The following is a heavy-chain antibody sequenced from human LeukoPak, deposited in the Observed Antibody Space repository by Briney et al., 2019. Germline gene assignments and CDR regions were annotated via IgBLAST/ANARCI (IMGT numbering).Heavy chain of an antibody. J-gene: IGHJ4*02. D-gene: IGHD4-11*01. CDR1: GGTFSSYA. CDR2: IIPIFGTA. V-gene: IGHV1-69*01. Sequence: SVKVSCKASGGTFSSYAISWVRQAPGQGLEWMGGIIPIFGTANYAQKFQGRVTITADESTSTAYMELSSLRSEDTAVYYCASAYSNYIYYFGYWGQGTLVTVSS. CDR3: ASAYSNYIYYFGY.